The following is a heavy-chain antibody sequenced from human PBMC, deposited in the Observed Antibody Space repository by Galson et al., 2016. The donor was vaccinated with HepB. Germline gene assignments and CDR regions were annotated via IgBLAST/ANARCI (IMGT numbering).Heavy chain of an antibody. J-gene: IGHJ4*02. Sequence: SVKVSCKASGGTFNSYAINWVRQAPGQGLEWMGGIIPIFGTTDHEQKFQGRVTITADESTSTAYMELSSMTSEDTAVYFCARESVRPQKHRSQGVVDYWGQGTLLTVSS. CDR1: GGTFNSYA. V-gene: IGHV1-69*13. CDR3: ARESVRPQKHRSQGVVDY. D-gene: IGHD3-10*01. CDR2: IIPIFGTT.